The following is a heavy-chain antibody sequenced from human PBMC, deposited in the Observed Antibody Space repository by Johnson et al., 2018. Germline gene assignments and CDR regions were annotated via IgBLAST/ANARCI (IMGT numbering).Heavy chain of an antibody. CDR2: ISWNSGSI. CDR1: GFTFDDYA. J-gene: IGHJ3*02. CDR3: AKDTRTAGITYAFGI. Sequence: EVQLVESGGGLVQPGRSLRLSCAASGFTFDDYAMHWVRQAPGKGLEWVSGISWNSGSIGYADSVKGRFTISRDNAKNSLYLQMNSLRAEDTALYYCAKDTRTAGITYAFGIWGQGTMVTVSS. V-gene: IGHV3-9*01. D-gene: IGHD6-13*01.